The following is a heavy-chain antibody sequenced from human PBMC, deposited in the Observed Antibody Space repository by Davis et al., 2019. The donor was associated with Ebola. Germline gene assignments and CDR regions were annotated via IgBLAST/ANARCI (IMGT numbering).Heavy chain of an antibody. V-gene: IGHV4-4*02. Sequence: SETLSLTCAVSGDSISSSNWWSWVRQPPGKGLEWIGEISQSGSTNYNPSLKSRVTISVDKSKNQFSLKLSSVTAADTAVYYCAREVYYYDSSGYYFGWFDPWGQGTLVTVSS. J-gene: IGHJ5*02. CDR3: AREVYYYDSSGYYFGWFDP. CDR2: ISQSGST. CDR1: GDSISSSNW. D-gene: IGHD3-22*01.